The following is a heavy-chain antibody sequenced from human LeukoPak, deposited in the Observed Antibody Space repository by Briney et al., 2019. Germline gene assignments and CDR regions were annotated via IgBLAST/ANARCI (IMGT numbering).Heavy chain of an antibody. CDR2: INSKTDGGTT. Sequence: GGSLRLSRAASGFTLSNAWMSCVRQAPRKGLEWVGRINSKTDGGTTDYAAPVKGRFTISRDDSTNTRYLQMNSLKTEDTAVYYCTTVGQELTPHWGQGALVTVSS. D-gene: IGHD6-13*01. J-gene: IGHJ4*02. V-gene: IGHV3-15*01. CDR3: TTVGQELTPH. CDR1: GFTLSNAW.